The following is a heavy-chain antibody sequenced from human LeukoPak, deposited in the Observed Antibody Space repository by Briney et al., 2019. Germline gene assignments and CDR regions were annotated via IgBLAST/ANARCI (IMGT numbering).Heavy chain of an antibody. CDR1: GGSMRSNSFY. V-gene: IGHV4-39*07. CDR3: ARDRQWIQLWTTYYFDY. CDR2: INYGGHT. J-gene: IGHJ4*02. Sequence: SETLSLTCTVSGGSMRSNSFYWGWIRQPPGKGLEWIGNINYGGHTYFNPSVKSRVTLSVDVSKNRFSLKLSSVTAADTAVYYCARDRQWIQLWTTYYFDYWGQGTLVTVSS. D-gene: IGHD5-18*01.